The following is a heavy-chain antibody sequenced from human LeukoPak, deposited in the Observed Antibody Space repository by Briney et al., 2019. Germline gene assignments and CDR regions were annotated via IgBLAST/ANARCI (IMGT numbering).Heavy chain of an antibody. D-gene: IGHD6-13*01. V-gene: IGHV3-23*01. CDR1: GFXFRSSA. Sequence: GGSLRLSCAPPGFXFRSSAMSGVGRAPGKGLDWVSANSASGGSTYQADSVKGRFTISRDNSKNTLYLHMNSLRAEDTAVYYCARDGSSWHWYFDLWGRGTPVTVSS. CDR2: NSASGGST. CDR3: ARDGSSWHWYFDL. J-gene: IGHJ2*01.